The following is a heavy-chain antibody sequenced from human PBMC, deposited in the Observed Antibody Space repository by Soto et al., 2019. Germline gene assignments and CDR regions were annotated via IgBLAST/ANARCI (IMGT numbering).Heavy chain of an antibody. D-gene: IGHD3-22*01. J-gene: IGHJ5*02. CDR2: INPSGGST. CDR3: ARDPHYDSSGYYYNWFDX. Sequence: ASGKVSFKASGYTFTSYYMHWVRQAPGQGLEWMGIINPSGGSTSYAQKFQGRVTMTRDTYTSTVYMELSSLRSEDTAVYYFARDPHYDSSGYYYNWFDXWGQGTLVTVSX. V-gene: IGHV1-46*01. CDR1: GYTFTSYY.